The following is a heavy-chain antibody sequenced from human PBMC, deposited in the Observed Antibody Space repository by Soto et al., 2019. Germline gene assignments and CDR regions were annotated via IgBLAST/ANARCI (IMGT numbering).Heavy chain of an antibody. CDR3: AREVVVVPAAPTDAFDI. J-gene: IGHJ3*02. CDR2: INSDGSST. CDR1: GFTFSSYW. D-gene: IGHD2-2*01. Sequence: AGGSLRLSCAASGFTFSSYWMHWVRQAPGKGLVWVSRINSDGSSTSYADSVKGRFTISRDNAKNTLYLQMNSLRAEDTAVYYCAREVVVVPAAPTDAFDIWGQGTMVTVSS. V-gene: IGHV3-74*01.